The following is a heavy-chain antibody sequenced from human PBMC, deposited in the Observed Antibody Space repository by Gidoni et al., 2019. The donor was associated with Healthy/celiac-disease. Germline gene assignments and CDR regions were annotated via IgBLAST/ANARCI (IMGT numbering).Heavy chain of an antibody. CDR1: GFTFSSYS. J-gene: IGHJ3*02. CDR2: ISSSSSTI. Sequence: EVQLVESGGGLVQPGGSLRRSWAASGFTFSSYSMNWVRQAPGKGLEWVSYISSSSSTIYYADSVKGRFTISRDNAKNSLYLQMNSLRAEDTAVYYCARELADAFDIWGQGTMVTVSS. CDR3: ARELADAFDI. V-gene: IGHV3-48*01.